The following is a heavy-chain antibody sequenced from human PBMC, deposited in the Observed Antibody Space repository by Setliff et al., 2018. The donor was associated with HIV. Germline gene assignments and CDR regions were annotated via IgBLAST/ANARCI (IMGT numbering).Heavy chain of an antibody. CDR2: INPKSDGT. CDR3: ATDCAVVGGTGSLDS. D-gene: IGHD1-26*01. Sequence: GASVKVSCKASGYSFTDYYIHWVRQAPGQGLEWMGWINPKSDGTNYAQKFQGWITMTRDTSISTAYMELSRLRSDDTAVYYCATDCAVVGGTGSLDSWGQGTLVTVS. CDR1: GYSFTDYY. V-gene: IGHV1-2*04. J-gene: IGHJ4*02.